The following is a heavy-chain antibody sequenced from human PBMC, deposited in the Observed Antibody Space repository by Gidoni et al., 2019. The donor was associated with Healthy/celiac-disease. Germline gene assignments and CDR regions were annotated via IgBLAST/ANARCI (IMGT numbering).Heavy chain of an antibody. Sequence: QVQLQQWGAGLLKPSETLSLTCAVYGGSFSGYYWSWIRQPPGKGLEWIGEINHSGSTNYNPALKSRVTISVDTSKNQFSLKLSSVTAADTAVYYCARVYSGYDYSLDYWGQGTLVTVSS. V-gene: IGHV4-34*01. CDR1: GGSFSGYY. CDR2: INHSGST. CDR3: ARVYSGYDYSLDY. J-gene: IGHJ4*02. D-gene: IGHD5-12*01.